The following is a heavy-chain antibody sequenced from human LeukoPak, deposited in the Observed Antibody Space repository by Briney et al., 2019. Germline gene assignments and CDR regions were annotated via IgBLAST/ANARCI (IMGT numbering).Heavy chain of an antibody. Sequence: ASVRVSCKASGYTFTSYGISWVRQAPGQGLEWMGWISAYNGNTNYAQKLQGRVTMTTDTSTSTAYMELRSLRSDDTAVYYCASTEYSSGWTDYYGMDVWGQGTTVTVSS. V-gene: IGHV1-18*01. CDR3: ASTEYSSGWTDYYGMDV. D-gene: IGHD6-19*01. CDR1: GYTFTSYG. J-gene: IGHJ6*02. CDR2: ISAYNGNT.